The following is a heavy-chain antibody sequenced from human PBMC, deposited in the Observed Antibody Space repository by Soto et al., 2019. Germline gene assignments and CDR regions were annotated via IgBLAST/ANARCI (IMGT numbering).Heavy chain of an antibody. CDR2: IYYSGST. V-gene: IGHV4-59*01. CDR1: GGSISSYY. J-gene: IGHJ1*01. CDR3: VAYYYDSSGYNEYFQH. Sequence: SETLSLTCTVSGGSISSYYWSWIRQPPGKGLEWIGYIYYSGSTNYNPSLKSRVTISVDTSKNQFSLKLSSVTAADTAVYYCVAYYYDSSGYNEYFQHWGQGTLVTVS. D-gene: IGHD3-22*01.